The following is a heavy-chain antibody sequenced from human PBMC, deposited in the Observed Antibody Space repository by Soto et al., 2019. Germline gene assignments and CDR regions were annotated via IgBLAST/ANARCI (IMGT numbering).Heavy chain of an antibody. CDR1: GVSIGSRSYD. Sequence: SETLCVTCIFSGVSIGSRSYDSGWIRQPPGKGLEWIGTIYYSGSTYYNPSLKSRVAISVDTSKNQFSLRLTSVTAADTAVYYCARLFDILTDYPYYFDSWGQGTLVTVSS. CDR3: ARLFDILTDYPYYFDS. V-gene: IGHV4-39*01. D-gene: IGHD3-9*01. J-gene: IGHJ4*02. CDR2: IYYSGST.